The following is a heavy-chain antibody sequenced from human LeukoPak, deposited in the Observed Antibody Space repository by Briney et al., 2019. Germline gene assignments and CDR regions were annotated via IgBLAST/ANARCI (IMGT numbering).Heavy chain of an antibody. CDR2: IYPGDSDT. D-gene: IGHD3-10*01. CDR3: ASNYYGSGSYSPFDY. V-gene: IGHV5-51*01. CDR1: GYSFTTYW. Sequence: GESLKISCKGSGYSFTTYWIGWVRQMPGKGLEWMGIIYPGDSDTRYSPSFQGQVTISADKSISTAYLQWSSLKASDTGKYYCASNYYGSGSYSPFDYWGQGTLVTVSS. J-gene: IGHJ4*02.